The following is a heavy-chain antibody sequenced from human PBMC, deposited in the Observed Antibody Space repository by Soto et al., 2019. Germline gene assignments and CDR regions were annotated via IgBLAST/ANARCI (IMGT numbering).Heavy chain of an antibody. V-gene: IGHV1-69*13. CDR1: GGTFSSYA. CDR3: ARDVSGYCSSTSCYGQKYFDY. D-gene: IGHD2-2*01. J-gene: IGHJ4*02. Sequence: SVKVSCKASGGTFSSYAISWGRQAPGPGLEWMGGIIPIFGKANYAQKFQGRVTITADESTSTAYMELSSLRSEDTDVYYCARDVSGYCSSTSCYGQKYFDYWDQGTLVTVSS. CDR2: IIPIFGKA.